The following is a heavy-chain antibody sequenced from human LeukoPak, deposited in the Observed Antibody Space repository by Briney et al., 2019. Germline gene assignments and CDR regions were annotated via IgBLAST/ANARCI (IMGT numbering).Heavy chain of an antibody. V-gene: IGHV3-66*01. J-gene: IGHJ6*02. Sequence: PGGSLRLSCAASGFTVSSNYMSWVRQAPGKGLEWVSVIYSGGSTYYADSVKGRFTISRDNSKNTLYLQMNSLSAEDTAVYYCARDTGTTYYYGSGSSDGMDVWGQGTTVTVSS. D-gene: IGHD3-10*01. CDR2: IYSGGST. CDR3: ARDTGTTYYYGSGSSDGMDV. CDR1: GFTVSSNY.